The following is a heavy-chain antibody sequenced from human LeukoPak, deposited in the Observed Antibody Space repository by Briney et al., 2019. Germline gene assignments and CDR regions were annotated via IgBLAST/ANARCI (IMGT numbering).Heavy chain of an antibody. J-gene: IGHJ3*02. D-gene: IGHD2-2*01. CDR1: GGSISSYY. CDR2: IYTSGST. Sequence: SETLSLTCTVSGGSISSYYWSWIRQPAGKGLEWIGRIYTSGSTNYNPSLKSRVTMSVDTSKNQFSLKLSAVTAADTAVYYCAKARATSSFRRGGAFDIWGQGTMVTVPS. CDR3: AKARATSSFRRGGAFDI. V-gene: IGHV4-4*07.